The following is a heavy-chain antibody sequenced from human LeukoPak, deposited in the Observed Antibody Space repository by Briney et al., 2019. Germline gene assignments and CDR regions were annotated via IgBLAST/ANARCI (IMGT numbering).Heavy chain of an antibody. CDR1: GFTFSSYS. CDR3: AKDSLSWGWLRWGYFDY. V-gene: IGHV3-21*01. CDR2: ISSSSSYI. J-gene: IGHJ4*02. Sequence: GGSLRLSCAASGFTFSSYSMNWVRQAPGKGLEWVSFISSSSSYIYYADSVKGRFTISRDNSKNTLYLQMNSLRAEDTAVYYCAKDSLSWGWLRWGYFDYWGQGTLVTVSS. D-gene: IGHD4-23*01.